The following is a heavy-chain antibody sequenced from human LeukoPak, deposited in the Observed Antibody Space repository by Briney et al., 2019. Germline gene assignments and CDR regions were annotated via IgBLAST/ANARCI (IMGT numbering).Heavy chain of an antibody. CDR1: GFTFSTYV. CDR3: AKGSGYDTDFDY. D-gene: IGHD5-12*01. V-gene: IGHV3-23*01. Sequence: PGGSLRLSCAASGFTFSTYVMSWVRQAPGKGLEWVSGIGGSGDNTYYADSVKGRFTISRDNSKNTLYLQMNSLRAEDTAVYYCAKGSGYDTDFDYWGQGTLVSVS. J-gene: IGHJ4*02. CDR2: IGGSGDNT.